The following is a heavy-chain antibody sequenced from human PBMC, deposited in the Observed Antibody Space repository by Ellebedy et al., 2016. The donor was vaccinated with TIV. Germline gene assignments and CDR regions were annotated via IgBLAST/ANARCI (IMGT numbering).Heavy chain of an antibody. CDR3: AREGYSSGSLGDLDY. CDR2: MSPGGSEK. Sequence: PGGSLRLSCTPSGIIFSNYAKQWVREAPGKGLEWVAVMSPGGSEKYYADSMKCRFTISRDNSRNTMYLQMNSLTPEDTALYYCAREGYSSGSLGDLDYWGQGTLVTVSS. V-gene: IGHV3-30*04. J-gene: IGHJ4*02. D-gene: IGHD3-22*01. CDR1: GIIFSNYA.